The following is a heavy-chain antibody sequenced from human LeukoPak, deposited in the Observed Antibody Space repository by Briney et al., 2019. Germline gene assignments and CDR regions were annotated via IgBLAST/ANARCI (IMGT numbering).Heavy chain of an antibody. D-gene: IGHD2-21*01. CDR1: GVTFSKYA. V-gene: IGHV3-23*01. Sequence: PGGSLRLSCAVSGVTFSKYAMSWFRQAPGKGLEWVSGISYTGDSTYYADSVKGRFTISRDNFKNMLYLQMNSLRAEDTAIYFCAKLLGTIYHLWGKDVWGQGTTVTVSS. CDR2: ISYTGDST. J-gene: IGHJ6*02. CDR3: AKLLGTIYHLWGKDV.